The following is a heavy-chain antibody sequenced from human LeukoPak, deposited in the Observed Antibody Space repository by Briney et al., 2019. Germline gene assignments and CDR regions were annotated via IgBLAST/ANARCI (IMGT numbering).Heavy chain of an antibody. D-gene: IGHD5-18*01. Sequence: GGSLRLSCAASGFTFDDYAMHWVRQAPGKGLEWVSLISGDGGSTYYADSVKGRFTISRDNSENSLYLQMNSLRTEDTALYYCAKDMAGYSYGRIDYWGQGTLVTVSS. CDR1: GFTFDDYA. CDR3: AKDMAGYSYGRIDY. J-gene: IGHJ4*02. CDR2: ISGDGGST. V-gene: IGHV3-43*02.